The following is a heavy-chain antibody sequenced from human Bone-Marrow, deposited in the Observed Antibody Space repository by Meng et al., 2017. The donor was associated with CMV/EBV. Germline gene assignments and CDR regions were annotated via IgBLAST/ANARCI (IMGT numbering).Heavy chain of an antibody. V-gene: IGHV3-21*01. J-gene: IGHJ2*01. D-gene: IGHD3-3*01. CDR1: GFTFSRHV. CDR2: ISSSSSYI. CDR3: ARDYAFWSGPYWYFDL. Sequence: GGSLRLSCAASGFTFSRHVMQWVRQAPGKGLEWVSSISSSSSYIYYADSVKGRFTISRDNAKNSLYLQMNSLRAEDTAVYYCARDYAFWSGPYWYFDLWGRGTLVTVSS.